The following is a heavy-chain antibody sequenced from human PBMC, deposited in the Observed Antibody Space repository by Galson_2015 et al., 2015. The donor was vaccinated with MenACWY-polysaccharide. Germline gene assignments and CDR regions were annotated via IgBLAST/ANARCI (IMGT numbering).Heavy chain of an antibody. J-gene: IGHJ5*02. CDR3: ARAGAKYCRGGNCFFNWFDP. D-gene: IGHD2-15*01. Sequence: SLRLSCAASGFTFSSYWMHWVRQAPGKGLVWVSRTNGDGGATDYADSVKGRFTIFRDNAKNTLYLQMNSLRAEDTAVYYCARAGAKYCRGGNCFFNWFDPWGQGTLVTVSS. V-gene: IGHV3-74*01. CDR1: GFTFSSYW. CDR2: TNGDGGAT.